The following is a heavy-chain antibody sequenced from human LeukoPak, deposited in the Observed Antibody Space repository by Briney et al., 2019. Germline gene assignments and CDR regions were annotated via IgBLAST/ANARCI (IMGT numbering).Heavy chain of an antibody. CDR1: GGSISSYY. J-gene: IGHJ5*02. CDR3: ARQGSSNSADWFDP. D-gene: IGHD4-11*01. CDR2: IYYSGST. V-gene: IGHV4-59*12. Sequence: SETLSLTCTVSGGSISSYYWSWIRQPPGKGLEWIGYIYYSGSTNYNPSLKSRVTMSVDTSKNQFSLKLSSVTAADTAVYYCARQGSSNSADWFDPWGQGTLVTVSS.